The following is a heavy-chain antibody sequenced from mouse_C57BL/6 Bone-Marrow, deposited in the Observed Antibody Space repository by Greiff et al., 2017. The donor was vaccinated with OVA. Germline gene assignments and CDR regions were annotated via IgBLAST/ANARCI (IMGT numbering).Heavy chain of an antibody. Sequence: EVKLVESGGGLVQPKGSLKLSCAASGFSFNTYAMNWVRQAPGQGLEWVARIRSKSNNYATYYADSVKDRFTISRDESESMLYLQMNNLKTEDTAMYYCVRHDVYWYFDVWGTGTTVTVSS. CDR1: GFSFNTYA. J-gene: IGHJ1*03. D-gene: IGHD2-3*01. V-gene: IGHV10-1*01. CDR3: VRHDVYWYFDV. CDR2: IRSKSNNYAT.